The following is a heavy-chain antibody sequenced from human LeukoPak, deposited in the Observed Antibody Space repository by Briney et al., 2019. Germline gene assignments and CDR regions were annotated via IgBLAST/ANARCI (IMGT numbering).Heavy chain of an antibody. D-gene: IGHD3-3*01. CDR3: ARVRHYDFWSGYWYYYYYMDV. V-gene: IGHV1-8*01. J-gene: IGHJ6*03. Sequence: ASVKVSCKASGYTFTSYDINWVRQATGQGLEWMGWMNPNSGNTGYAQKFQGRVTMTRNTSISTAYMELSSLRSEDTAVYYCARVRHYDFWSGYWYYYYYMDVWGKGTTVTVSS. CDR1: GYTFTSYD. CDR2: MNPNSGNT.